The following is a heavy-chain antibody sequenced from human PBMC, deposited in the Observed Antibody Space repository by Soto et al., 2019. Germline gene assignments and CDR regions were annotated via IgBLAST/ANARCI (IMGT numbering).Heavy chain of an antibody. V-gene: IGHV5-10-1*01. CDR2: IDPSDSQT. CDR3: ARQIYDSDTGPNFQYYFDS. CDR1: GYSFAGYW. D-gene: IGHD3-22*01. J-gene: IGHJ4*02. Sequence: GQSLKISCRASGYSFAGYWTTWVRQKPGKGLEWMGRIDPSDSQTYYSPSFRGHVTISFTKSITTVFLQWSSLRASDTAMYYCARQIYDSDTGPNFQYYFDSSGQPTPVTVSS.